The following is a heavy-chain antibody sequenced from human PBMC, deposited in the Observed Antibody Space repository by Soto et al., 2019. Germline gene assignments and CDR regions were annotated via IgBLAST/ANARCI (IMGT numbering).Heavy chain of an antibody. V-gene: IGHV3-48*03. Sequence: EVHLVESGGGLVQPGGSLRLSCAASGFTFTSYEMNWVRQAAGKGLEWVAYITSGANTIYYADSVKGRFTISRDNANNSLFLEMDSLRAEDTAVYYCAKDSTVTTSLYSYYYGLDVWGQGTTVTVSS. CDR2: ITSGANTI. J-gene: IGHJ6*02. CDR3: AKDSTVTTSLYSYYYGLDV. CDR1: GFTFTSYE. D-gene: IGHD4-17*01.